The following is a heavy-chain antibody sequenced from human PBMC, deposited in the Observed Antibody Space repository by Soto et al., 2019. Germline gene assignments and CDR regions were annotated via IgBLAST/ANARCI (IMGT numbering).Heavy chain of an antibody. D-gene: IGHD2-2*02. J-gene: IGHJ6*02. CDR2: IYHSGST. CDR3: ARSQGYCSSTRCYNSLSYYYGMDV. V-gene: IGHV4-38-2*01. CDR1: GYSISSGYY. Sequence: SETLSLTCAVSGYSISSGYYWGWIRQPPGKGLEWIGSIYHSGSTYYNPSLKSRVTISVDTSKNQFSLKLSSVTAADTAVYYCARSQGYCSSTRCYNSLSYYYGMDVWGQGTRVTFSS.